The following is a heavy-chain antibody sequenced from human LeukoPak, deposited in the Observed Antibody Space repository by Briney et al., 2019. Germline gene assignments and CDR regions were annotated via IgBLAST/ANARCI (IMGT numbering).Heavy chain of an antibody. D-gene: IGHD4-17*01. J-gene: IGHJ3*02. V-gene: IGHV4-59*11. CDR2: ISYIGST. CDR1: ADSFSSHY. CDR3: ARDLVTVTKGFDI. Sequence: SETLSLTCAVSADSFSSHYWTWIRQPPGKGLEWIGYISYIGSTNYNPSLKSRVTISIDTSKNQFSLKLTSVTAADTAVYYCARDLVTVTKGFDIWGRGTMVSVSS.